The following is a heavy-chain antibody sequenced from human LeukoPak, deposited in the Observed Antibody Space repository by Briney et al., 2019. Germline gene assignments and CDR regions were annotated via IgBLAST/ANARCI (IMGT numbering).Heavy chain of an antibody. Sequence: GGSLRLSCAASGFTFSTYCMSWVRQAPGKGLEWVANIKQDGSEEYYVDSVKGRFTISRDHAKNSLYLQMNSLRAEDTAVYYCARDSNLHYYYMDVWGKGTTVTVSS. CDR3: ARDSNLHYYYMDV. CDR2: IKQDGSEE. J-gene: IGHJ6*03. CDR1: GFTFSTYC. V-gene: IGHV3-7*01.